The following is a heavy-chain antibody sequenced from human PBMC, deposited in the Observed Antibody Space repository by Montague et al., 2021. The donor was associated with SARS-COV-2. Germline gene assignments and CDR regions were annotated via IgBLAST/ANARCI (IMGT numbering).Heavy chain of an antibody. CDR1: GGSISSSDCY. D-gene: IGHD3-3*01. V-gene: IGHV4-39*01. Sequence: SETLSLTCTVSGGSISSSDCYWGWIRQPPGKGLEWIGSLLYSVNTYYXPSLKSRVTISVDASKNQFSLKLSSVTAADTAVYYCARTNYDFWRGHQRGGAFDIWGQGTMVTVSS. CDR3: ARTNYDFWRGHQRGGAFDI. J-gene: IGHJ3*02. CDR2: LLYSVNT.